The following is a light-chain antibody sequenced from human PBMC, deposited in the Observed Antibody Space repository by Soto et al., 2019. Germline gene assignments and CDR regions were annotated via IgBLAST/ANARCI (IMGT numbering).Light chain of an antibody. V-gene: IGKV1-6*01. CDR2: GTS. CDR1: QDIRND. J-gene: IGKJ2*01. Sequence: GDRVTITCRASQDIRNDLGWYQQKPGKAPKLLIYGTSNLQSGVPSRFIGSGSGTDFTLTISSLQPEDFATYYCLQDYNYPYTFGQGTKLEIK. CDR3: LQDYNYPYT.